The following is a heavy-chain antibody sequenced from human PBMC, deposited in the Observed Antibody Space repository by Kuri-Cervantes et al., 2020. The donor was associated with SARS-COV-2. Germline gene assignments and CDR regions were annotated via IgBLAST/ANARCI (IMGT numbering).Heavy chain of an antibody. CDR2: ISAYNGNT. CDR1: GYSFTSYG. J-gene: IGHJ4*02. CDR3: ARWGVCSSTSCYDY. Sequence: GGSLRLSCKGSGYSFTSYGISWVRQAPGQGLEWMGWISAYNGNTNYAQKLQGRVTMTTDTSTSTAYMELRSLRSDDTAVYYCARWGVCSSTSCYDYWGQETLVTVSS. D-gene: IGHD2-2*01. V-gene: IGHV1-18*04.